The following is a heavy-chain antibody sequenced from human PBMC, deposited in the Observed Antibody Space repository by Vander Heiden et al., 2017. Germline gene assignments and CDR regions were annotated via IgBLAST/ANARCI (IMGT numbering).Heavy chain of an antibody. CDR2: ISYDGSNK. V-gene: IGHV3-30-3*01. J-gene: IGHJ4*02. D-gene: IGHD2-15*01. CDR3: ARGEMSTLGPFDY. CDR1: AFPFSTYT. Sequence: QVQLVESGGGVVQPGRSLRLSCAASAFPFSTYTMHWVRQAPGKGLEWVSVISYDGSNKYHADSVGGRFTISRDNSKNTLYLQMNSLRAEDTAVYYCARGEMSTLGPFDYWGQGTLVTVSS.